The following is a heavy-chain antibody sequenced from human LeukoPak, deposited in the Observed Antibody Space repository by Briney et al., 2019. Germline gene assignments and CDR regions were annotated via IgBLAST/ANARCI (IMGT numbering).Heavy chain of an antibody. V-gene: IGHV1-69*04. CDR2: IIPIFGIA. CDR1: GGTFSSYA. CDR3: ARAAHPYTPGSGGNYDYVWNH. D-gene: IGHD3-16*01. Sequence: ASVKVSCKASGGTFSSYAISWVRQAPGQGLEWMGRIIPIFGIANYAQKFQGRVTITADKSTSTAYMELSSLRSEDTAVYYCARAAHPYTPGSGGNYDYVWNHWGQGTLVTVSS. J-gene: IGHJ5*02.